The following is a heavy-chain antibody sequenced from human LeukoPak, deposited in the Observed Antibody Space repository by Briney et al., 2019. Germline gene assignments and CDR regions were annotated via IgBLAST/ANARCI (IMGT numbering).Heavy chain of an antibody. D-gene: IGHD1-26*01. CDR3: AKDLSGSLGGVFDG. Sequence: PGRSLRLSCVTSGFTFDDYAMHWVRQVPGKGLERVSGISWNSNTIKYADSVKGRFTVSRDNAKNSLYVQMSSLRLEDTAFYYCAKDLSGSLGGVFDGWGQGTLVTVSS. CDR1: GFTFDDYA. J-gene: IGHJ4*02. CDR2: ISWNSNTI. V-gene: IGHV3-9*01.